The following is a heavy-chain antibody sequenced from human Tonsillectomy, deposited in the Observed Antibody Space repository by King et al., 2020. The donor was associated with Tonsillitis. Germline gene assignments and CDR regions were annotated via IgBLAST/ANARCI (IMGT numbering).Heavy chain of an antibody. V-gene: IGHV3-66*01. J-gene: IGHJ6*02. CDR3: ARESIVVVPAGGVYYYGMDV. CDR1: GFTVSSNY. D-gene: IGHD2-2*01. CDR2: IYSGGST. Sequence: VQLVESGGGLVQPGGSLRLSCAASGFTVSSNYMSWVRQAPGKGLEWVSVIYSGGSTYYADSVKGRFTISRDNSKNTLYLQMNSLRAEGTAVYYCARESIVVVPAGGVYYYGMDVWGQGTTVTVSS.